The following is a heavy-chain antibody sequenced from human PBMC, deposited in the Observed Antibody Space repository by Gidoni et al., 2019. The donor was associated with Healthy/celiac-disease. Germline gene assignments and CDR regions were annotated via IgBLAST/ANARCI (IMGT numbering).Heavy chain of an antibody. V-gene: IGHV4-59*01. CDR1: GGSISSYY. Sequence: VQLQESGPGLVKPSETLSLTCTVSGGSISSYYWSWIRQPPGKGLEWIGYIYYSGSSNYNPSLKSRVTISVDTSKNQFSLKLSSVTAADTAVYYCAAVPAANGYYYYMDVWGKGTTVTVSS. CDR3: AAVPAANGYYYYMDV. CDR2: IYYSGSS. J-gene: IGHJ6*03. D-gene: IGHD2-2*01.